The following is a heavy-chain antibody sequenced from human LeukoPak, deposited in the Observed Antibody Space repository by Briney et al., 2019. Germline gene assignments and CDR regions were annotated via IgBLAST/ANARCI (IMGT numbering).Heavy chain of an antibody. CDR1: GYTFTSYG. D-gene: IGHD6-19*01. CDR3: ASSAKRSSGWYGYFDL. V-gene: IGHV1-18*01. CDR2: ISAYNGNT. J-gene: IGHJ2*01. Sequence: GASVKVSCKASGYTFTSYGINWVRQAPGQGLEWMGWISAYNGNTNYAQNLQGRVTMTTDTSTSTAYMELSSLRSEDTAVYYCASSAKRSSGWYGYFDLWGRGTLVTVSS.